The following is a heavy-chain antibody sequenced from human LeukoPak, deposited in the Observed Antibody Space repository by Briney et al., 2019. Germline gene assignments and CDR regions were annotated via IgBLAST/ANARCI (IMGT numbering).Heavy chain of an antibody. Sequence: ASVTVSCKASGYTFTDYYMHWVRQAPGQGLEWMGWINPNSGGTNYAQKFQGRVTMTRDTSISTAYMELSRLRSDDTAVYYCAREGKAAAGSRVDYWGQGTLVTVSS. CDR2: INPNSGGT. D-gene: IGHD6-13*01. J-gene: IGHJ4*02. V-gene: IGHV1-2*02. CDR3: AREGKAAAGSRVDY. CDR1: GYTFTDYY.